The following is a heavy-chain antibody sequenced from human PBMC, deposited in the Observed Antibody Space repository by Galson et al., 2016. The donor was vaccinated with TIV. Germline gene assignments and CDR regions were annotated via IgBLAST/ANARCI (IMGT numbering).Heavy chain of an antibody. V-gene: IGHV1-69*04. CDR2: VIPALGVV. CDR3: ATSWGNIAAAGRNWFDP. CDR1: GDTFSSYA. D-gene: IGHD6-13*01. Sequence: SVKVSCKASGDTFSSYAISWVRQAPGQGLEWMGRVIPALGVVNNEQKFQGRVTITADKSTSTAYMELSGLRVEDTGSYYCATSWGNIAAAGRNWFDPWGQGTLVTVSS. J-gene: IGHJ5*02.